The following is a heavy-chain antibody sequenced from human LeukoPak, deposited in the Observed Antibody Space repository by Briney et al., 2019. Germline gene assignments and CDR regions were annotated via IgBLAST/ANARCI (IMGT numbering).Heavy chain of an antibody. V-gene: IGHV4-39*07. CDR2: IFYSGST. CDR1: GGSISSYY. J-gene: IGHJ4*02. CDR3: ASKRPNYYDGSGYYYA. D-gene: IGHD3-22*01. Sequence: SETLSLTCTVSGGSISSYYWSWIRQPPGKGLEWIGSIFYSGSTYYNPSLKSRVTISVDTSKNQFSLKLSSVTAADTALYYCASKRPNYYDGSGYYYAWGQGTLVTVSS.